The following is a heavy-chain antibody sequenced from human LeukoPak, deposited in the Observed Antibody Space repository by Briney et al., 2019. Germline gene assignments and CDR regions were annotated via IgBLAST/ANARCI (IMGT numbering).Heavy chain of an antibody. CDR2: ISAYNVT. V-gene: IGHV1-18*01. CDR1: GYTFTKYD. D-gene: IGHD3-16*01. J-gene: IGHJ4*02. CDR3: ARDDGGALDY. Sequence: ASVKVSCKASGYTFTKYDITWVRQAPGQGLEWMGWISAYNVTLQGRVTMTTDTSTSTAYMELRSLRPDDTAVYYCARDDGGALDYWGQGTLVTVSS.